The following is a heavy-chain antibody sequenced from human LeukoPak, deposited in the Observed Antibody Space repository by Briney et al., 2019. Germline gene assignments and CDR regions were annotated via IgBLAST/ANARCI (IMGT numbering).Heavy chain of an antibody. Sequence: GGSLRLSCAASEFTFTNYAMSWARQASGEGLEWVSAISSSGAVTSYANSVRGRFTISRDNSKNTVYLQMNSLTAEDTAIYYCARNRHDSARLPFDPWGQGTLVTVSS. CDR1: EFTFTNYA. J-gene: IGHJ5*02. D-gene: IGHD3-22*01. CDR3: ARNRHDSARLPFDP. V-gene: IGHV3-23*01. CDR2: ISSSGAVT.